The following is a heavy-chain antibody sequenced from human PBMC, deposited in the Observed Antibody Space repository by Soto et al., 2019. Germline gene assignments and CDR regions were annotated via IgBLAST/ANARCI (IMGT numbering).Heavy chain of an antibody. D-gene: IGHD5-12*01. Sequence: QVHQVESGGGVVQPGRSLRLACAVSGFRFSDYGMHWVRQAPGKGLEWVAVISNDGSKKYYGDSVQGRFTISRDDSKSTVYVQMDSLKPEDTAVYYCAKTRRGYDMFFYGLDVWGQGTTVTVSS. CDR3: AKTRRGYDMFFYGLDV. J-gene: IGHJ6*02. V-gene: IGHV3-30*18. CDR1: GFRFSDYG. CDR2: ISNDGSKK.